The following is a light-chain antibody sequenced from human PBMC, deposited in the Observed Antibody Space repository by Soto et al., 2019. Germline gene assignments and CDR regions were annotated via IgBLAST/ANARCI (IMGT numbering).Light chain of an antibody. J-gene: IGLJ1*01. CDR3: CSYAVSYTYV. Sequence: APPQPSLVSGSSRQSLTLSCTGTSSDVGRYNFVSWYQQHPDKATALIIHDVTRRPSVEHDRVSGSKSANTASLTSFGLQAEDETDYYCCSYAVSYTYVFGTGTRVTVL. CDR1: SSDVGRYNF. CDR2: DVT. V-gene: IGLV2-11*01.